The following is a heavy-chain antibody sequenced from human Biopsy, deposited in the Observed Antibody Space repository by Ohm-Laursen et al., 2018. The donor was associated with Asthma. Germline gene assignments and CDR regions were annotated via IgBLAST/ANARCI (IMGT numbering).Heavy chain of an antibody. CDR2: ISGSGGST. J-gene: IGHJ4*02. D-gene: IGHD5-24*01. Sequence: SLRLSCSSSGFTCSSYAMSWVRQAPGKGPEWVSAISGSGGSTYYPDSVKGRFTISKANSKNTLYLQMNSLRAEDTAVYYCAKESRREGFNRRNYYVDYWGQGTLVTVSS. CDR1: GFTCSSYA. V-gene: IGHV3-23*01. CDR3: AKESRREGFNRRNYYVDY.